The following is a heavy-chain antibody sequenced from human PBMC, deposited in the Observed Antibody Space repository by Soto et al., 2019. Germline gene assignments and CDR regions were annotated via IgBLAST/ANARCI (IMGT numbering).Heavy chain of an antibody. D-gene: IGHD3-10*01. CDR2: IYWADDK. CDR1: GFSLTTSGVG. V-gene: IGHV2-5*02. Sequence: QITLKESGPTLVRPTQTLTLTCTFSGFSLTTSGVGVGWIRQPPGKALQWLAVIYWADDKRYSSSLKSRLTITKDTSKNQVVLTMTNMDPVDTATYYCAHHPYYGLGSYSFDYWGQGTLVTVSS. CDR3: AHHPYYGLGSYSFDY. J-gene: IGHJ4*02.